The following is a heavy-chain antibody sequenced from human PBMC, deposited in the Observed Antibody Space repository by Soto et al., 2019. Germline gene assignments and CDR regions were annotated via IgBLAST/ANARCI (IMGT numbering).Heavy chain of an antibody. V-gene: IGHV4-31*03. CDR2: IYYSGST. CDR1: GGSISSGGYY. J-gene: IGHJ4*02. D-gene: IGHD2-15*01. CDR3: ARGAAGYCSGGSCHMNDPFDY. Sequence: SETLSLTCTVSGGSISSGGYYWSWIRQHPGKGLEWIGYIYYSGSTYYNPSLKGRVTISVDTSKNQFSRKLSSVTAADTAVYYCARGAAGYCSGGSCHMNDPFDYWGQGTLVTVSS.